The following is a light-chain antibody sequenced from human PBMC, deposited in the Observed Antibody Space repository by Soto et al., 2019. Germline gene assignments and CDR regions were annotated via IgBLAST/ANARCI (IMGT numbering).Light chain of an antibody. CDR2: DVS. CDR1: SSDIGGYNY. V-gene: IGLV2-14*01. CDR3: SSYTSSTSYV. Sequence: QSALTQPASVSGSAGQSITISCTGTSSDIGGYNYVSWYQQHPGKAPKYMIYDVSNRPSGVSNRFSGSKSGNTASLTISGLQAGDEADYYCSSYTSSTSYVFGTGTKVTVL. J-gene: IGLJ1*01.